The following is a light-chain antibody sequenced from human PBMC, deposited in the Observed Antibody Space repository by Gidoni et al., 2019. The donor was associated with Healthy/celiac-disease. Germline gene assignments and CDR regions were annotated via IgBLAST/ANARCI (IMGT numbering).Light chain of an antibody. CDR1: QSVSSSY. J-gene: IGKJ2*02. CDR3: QQYGSSPPCT. CDR2: GAS. V-gene: IGKV3-20*01. Sequence: EIVLTQSPGTLSLSPGERATLSCRASQSVSSSYLAWYQQKPGQAPRLLCYGASSRATGLPDRFSGSGSGTDFTLTISRLEPEDFAVYYCQQYGSSPPCTFGQGTKLEIK.